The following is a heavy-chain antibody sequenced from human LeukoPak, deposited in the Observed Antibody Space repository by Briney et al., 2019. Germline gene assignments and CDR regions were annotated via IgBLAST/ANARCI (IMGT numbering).Heavy chain of an antibody. CDR2: IGGSSRTI. CDR1: GFAFSTYT. V-gene: IGHV3-48*04. Sequence: SGGSLRLSCAASGFAFSTYTMNWVRQAPGKGLEWVSCIGGSSRTIYYADSVKGRFTISRDNARNTLNLQMNSLRVEDTAVYYCALYGGGAFDFWGQGTMVTVSS. CDR3: ALYGGGAFDF. J-gene: IGHJ3*01. D-gene: IGHD4-23*01.